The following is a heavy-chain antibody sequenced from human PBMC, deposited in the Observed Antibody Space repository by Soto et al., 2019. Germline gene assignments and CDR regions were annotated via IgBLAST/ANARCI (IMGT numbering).Heavy chain of an antibody. CDR3: AKDRDDYRNYVLYH. V-gene: IGHV3-23*01. CDR1: GFPFTNYA. Sequence: GGSLRLSCAASGFPFTNYAMTWVRQSPGKGLEWVSISSGSGSGGSTNYADSVKGRFTISRDNSKNTLYLQMNSLRVEDTAVYYCAKDRDDYRNYVLYHSGQGSPVTFSS. D-gene: IGHD4-4*01. CDR2: SSGSGSGGST. J-gene: IGHJ5*02.